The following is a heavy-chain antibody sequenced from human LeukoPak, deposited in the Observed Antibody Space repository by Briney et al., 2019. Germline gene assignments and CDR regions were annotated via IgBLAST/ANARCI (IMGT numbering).Heavy chain of an antibody. Sequence: GGSLRLSCAASGFTFSSYAMSWVRQAPGKGLEWVSAISGSGGSTYYADSVKGRFTISRDNSKNTLYLQMNSPRAEDTAVYYCAKGFGTKSYYYDSSGYSGFDYWGQGTLVTVSS. V-gene: IGHV3-23*01. CDR1: GFTFSSYA. CDR2: ISGSGGST. CDR3: AKGFGTKSYYYDSSGYSGFDY. J-gene: IGHJ4*02. D-gene: IGHD3-22*01.